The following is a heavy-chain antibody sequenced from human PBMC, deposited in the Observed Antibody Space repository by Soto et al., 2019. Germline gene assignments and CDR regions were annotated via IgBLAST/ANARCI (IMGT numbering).Heavy chain of an antibody. Sequence: GGSLRLSCAASGFTFSSYAMSWVRQAPGKGLEWVSAISGSGGSTYYADSVKGRFTISRDNSKNTLYLQMNSLRAEDTAVYYCAKGSSGYSYGYPRYYYYYGMDVWGQGTTVTVSS. CDR1: GFTFSSYA. D-gene: IGHD5-18*01. V-gene: IGHV3-23*01. CDR3: AKGSSGYSYGYPRYYYYYGMDV. J-gene: IGHJ6*02. CDR2: ISGSGGST.